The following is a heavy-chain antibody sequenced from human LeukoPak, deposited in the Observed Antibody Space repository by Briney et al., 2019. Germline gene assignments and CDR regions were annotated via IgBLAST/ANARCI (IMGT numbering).Heavy chain of an antibody. CDR1: GFTFSDYY. CDR3: ARADYGDYAGYFDL. V-gene: IGHV3-11*06. D-gene: IGHD4-17*01. CDR2: ISSSSSYT. J-gene: IGHJ2*01. Sequence: GGSLRLSCAASGFTFSDYYMSWIRQAPGKGLEWVSYISSSSSYTNYADSVKGRFTISRDNAKNSLYLQMNSLRAEDTAPYYCARADYGDYAGYFDLWGRGTLVTVSS.